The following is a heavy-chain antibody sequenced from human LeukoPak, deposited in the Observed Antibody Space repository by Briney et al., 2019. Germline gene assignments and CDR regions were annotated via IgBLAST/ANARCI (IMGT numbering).Heavy chain of an antibody. CDR1: GGSFSGYY. Sequence: PSETLSLTCAVYGGSFSGYYWSWIRQPPGKGLEWIGEINHSGSTNYNPSLKGRVTISVDTSKNQFSLKLSSVTAADTAVYYCARGVRRGVKRSAVRRGDYFYHFMDVWATGTTVTVSS. D-gene: IGHD4-17*01. V-gene: IGHV4-34*01. J-gene: IGHJ6*03. CDR2: INHSGST. CDR3: ARGVRRGVKRSAVRRGDYFYHFMDV.